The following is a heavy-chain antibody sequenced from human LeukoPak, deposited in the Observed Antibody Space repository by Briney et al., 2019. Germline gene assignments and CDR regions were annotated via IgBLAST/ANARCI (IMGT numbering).Heavy chain of an antibody. Sequence: ASVKASCKASGGTFSSYAISWVRQAPGQGLEWMGGIIPIFGTANYAQKFQGRVTITADESTSTAYMELSSLRSEDTAVYYCARDLDFSSSWYLAFDYWGQGTLVTVSS. CDR2: IIPIFGTA. CDR3: ARDLDFSSSWYLAFDY. CDR1: GGTFSSYA. V-gene: IGHV1-69*13. D-gene: IGHD6-13*01. J-gene: IGHJ4*02.